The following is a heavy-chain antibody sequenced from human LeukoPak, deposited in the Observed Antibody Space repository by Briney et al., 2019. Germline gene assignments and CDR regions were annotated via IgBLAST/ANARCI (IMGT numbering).Heavy chain of an antibody. Sequence: GASVKVSCKASGYTFTSYYINWVRQATGQGLEWMGWMNPNSGNTGYAQKFQGRVTMTRNTSISTAYMELSSLRSEDTAVYYCARGIQLWSPFDYWGQGTLVTVSS. D-gene: IGHD5-18*01. J-gene: IGHJ4*02. CDR3: ARGIQLWSPFDY. CDR1: GYTFTSYY. CDR2: MNPNSGNT. V-gene: IGHV1-8*01.